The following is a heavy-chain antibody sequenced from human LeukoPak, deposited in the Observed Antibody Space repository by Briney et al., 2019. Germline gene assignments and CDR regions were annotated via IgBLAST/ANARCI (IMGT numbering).Heavy chain of an antibody. D-gene: IGHD6-19*01. Sequence: ASVKVSCKTSGYNFTSYGISWLRQAPGQGLEWMGWISAYNDNTYYAQKFQGRVTMTTDTSTSTAYMELSRLTSDDTAVYYCSRGHGSGPSFDYWGQGILVTVSS. CDR2: ISAYNDNT. V-gene: IGHV1-18*01. CDR1: GYNFTSYG. CDR3: SRGHGSGPSFDY. J-gene: IGHJ4*02.